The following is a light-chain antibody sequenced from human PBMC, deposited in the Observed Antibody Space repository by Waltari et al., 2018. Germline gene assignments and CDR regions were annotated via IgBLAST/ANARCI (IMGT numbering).Light chain of an antibody. V-gene: IGLV2-23*02. CDR2: AVS. CDR3: SSYAGSSKGV. Sequence: QSALTQPASVSGSPGQSITIPCTGTSSDVGNHTRVSWYQQHPGKAPKLMIYAVSKRPSGVSDRFSGSKSGDMASLTISGLQPEDEAEYFCSSYAGSSKGVFGGGTKVTVL. J-gene: IGLJ2*01. CDR1: SSDVGNHTR.